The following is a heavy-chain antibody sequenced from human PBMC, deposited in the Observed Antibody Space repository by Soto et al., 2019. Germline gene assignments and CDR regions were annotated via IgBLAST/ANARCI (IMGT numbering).Heavy chain of an antibody. CDR3: AGERDIVVVPAALMDV. CDR1: GFTFSSYG. V-gene: IGHV3-33*01. CDR2: IWYDGSNK. J-gene: IGHJ6*02. Sequence: QVQLVESGGGVVQPGRSLRLSCAASGFTFSSYGMHWVRQAPGKGLEWVAVIWYDGSNKYYADSVKGRFTISRDNSKNTLYLRMNSLRAEDTAVYYSAGERDIVVVPAALMDVWGQGTTVTVSS. D-gene: IGHD2-2*01.